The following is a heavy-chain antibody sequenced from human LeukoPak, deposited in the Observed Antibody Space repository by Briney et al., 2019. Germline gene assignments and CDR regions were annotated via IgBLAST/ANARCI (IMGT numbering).Heavy chain of an antibody. V-gene: IGHV1-2*06. CDR1: GYTFTGYY. J-gene: IGHJ4*02. CDR3: ARAYYYDSSGYYSPLFLGGY. Sequence: GASVKVSCKASGYTFTGYYMHWLRQAPGQGLEWMGRINPNSGGTNYAQKFQGRVTMTRDTSISTAYMELSRLRSDDTAVYYCARAYYYDSSGYYSPLFLGGYWGQGTLVTVSS. CDR2: INPNSGGT. D-gene: IGHD3-22*01.